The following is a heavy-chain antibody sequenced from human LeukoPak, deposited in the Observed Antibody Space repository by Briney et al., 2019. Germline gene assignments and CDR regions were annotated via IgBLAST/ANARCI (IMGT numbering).Heavy chain of an antibody. CDR2: IYTSGST. J-gene: IGHJ6*03. Sequence: PSETLSLTCTVSGGSISSYYWSWIRQPAGKGLEWIGRIYTSGSTNYNPSLKSRVTMSVDTSKNQFSLKLSSVTAADTAVYYCARVSDDSSGYYYYYYMDVWGKGTTVTVSS. V-gene: IGHV4-4*07. CDR3: ARVSDDSSGYYYYYYMDV. CDR1: GGSISSYY. D-gene: IGHD3-22*01.